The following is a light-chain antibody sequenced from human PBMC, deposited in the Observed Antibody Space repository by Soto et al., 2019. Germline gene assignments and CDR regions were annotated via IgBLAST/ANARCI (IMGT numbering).Light chain of an antibody. Sequence: QSVLTQPASVSGSPGQSITISCIGTSGDVGNYNYVSWYQQHPGKVPKLMIYEVSNRPSGVSHRFSGSKSGNTASLTISGLQAEDEADYYCSSYTTSSTYVVGTGTKVTVL. CDR3: SSYTTSSTYV. V-gene: IGLV2-14*01. CDR2: EVS. J-gene: IGLJ1*01. CDR1: SGDVGNYNY.